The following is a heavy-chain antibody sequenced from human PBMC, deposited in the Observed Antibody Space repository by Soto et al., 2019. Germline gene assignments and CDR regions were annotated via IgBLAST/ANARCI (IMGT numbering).Heavy chain of an antibody. Sequence: ASVKVSCKASGGTFRSNGISWVRQAPGQGLEWLGGIIPIVHTASYAQTFRGRVTITADESTTTAYMELSSLRSEDTAVYYCARDQYGDYDLFDAEYFQHWGQGTLVTVSS. CDR1: GGTFRSNG. D-gene: IGHD4-17*01. CDR3: ARDQYGDYDLFDAEYFQH. V-gene: IGHV1-69*13. J-gene: IGHJ1*01. CDR2: IIPIVHTA.